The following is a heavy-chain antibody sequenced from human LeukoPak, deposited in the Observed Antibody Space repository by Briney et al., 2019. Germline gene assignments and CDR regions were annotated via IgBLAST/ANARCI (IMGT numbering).Heavy chain of an antibody. D-gene: IGHD4-23*01. J-gene: IGHJ3*02. CDR3: ARVRVGGNRAFDI. CDR1: GFTFSNYW. V-gene: IGHV3-74*01. CDR2: VNDGGSSS. Sequence: GGSLRLSCAAPGFTFSNYWMHWVRQAPGKGLVWVSRVNDGGSSSNYADFVKGRFTVSRDNAKNTLYLQMNNLGAEDTAVYYCARVRVGGNRAFDIWGQGTMVTVSS.